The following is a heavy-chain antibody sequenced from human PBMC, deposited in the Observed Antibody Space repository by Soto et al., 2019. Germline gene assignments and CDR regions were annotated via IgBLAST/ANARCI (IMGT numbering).Heavy chain of an antibody. CDR3: ARDEVRQKSAFDL. V-gene: IGHV3-13*04. D-gene: IGHD6-25*01. CDR1: GFTFSSYD. J-gene: IGHJ3*01. CDR2: IGTAGDT. Sequence: GGSLRLSCAPSGFTFSSYDRHWVRQATGKGLEWVSAIGTAGDTYYPGSVKGRFTISRENAKNSLYLQMNSLRAGDTAVYYCARDEVRQKSAFDLWAKGQWSPSPQ.